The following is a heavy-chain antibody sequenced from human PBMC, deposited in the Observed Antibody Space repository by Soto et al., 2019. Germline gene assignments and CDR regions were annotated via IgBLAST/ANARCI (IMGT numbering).Heavy chain of an antibody. CDR2: IWYDGTKK. J-gene: IGHJ5*02. CDR1: GFSLRTYG. CDR3: AREVLAAVAGSVNWFDP. D-gene: IGHD6-19*01. Sequence: QVQLVESGGGVVQSGGSLTLSCAASGFSLRTYGMHWLRRAPGKGLEWVACIWYDGTKKFYAYSVKGRSTISKDNSNNILYLQMSGLRAEDTAVYYCAREVLAAVAGSVNWFDPWGQGTLVTVSS. V-gene: IGHV3-33*01.